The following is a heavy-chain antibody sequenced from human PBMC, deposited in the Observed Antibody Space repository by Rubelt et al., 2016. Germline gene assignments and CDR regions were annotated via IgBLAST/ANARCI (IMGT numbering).Heavy chain of an antibody. CDR3: AKPAIAVAGTDY. D-gene: IGHD6-19*01. Sequence: GRSLRLSCAPSGFIFSNYAMHWVRQAPGKGLEWVAIIWYDGSDKYYSDSVKGRFTISRDNSKNTLYLQMNSLRADDTAVYYCAKPAIAVAGTDYWGQGTLVTVSS. CDR2: IWYDGSDK. CDR1: GFIFSNYA. V-gene: IGHV3-33*06. J-gene: IGHJ4*02.